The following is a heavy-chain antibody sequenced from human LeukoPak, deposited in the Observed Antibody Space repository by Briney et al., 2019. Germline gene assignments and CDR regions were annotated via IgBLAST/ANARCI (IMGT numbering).Heavy chain of an antibody. J-gene: IGHJ5*02. Sequence: PSETLSLTCTVSGGSISSSSYYWGWLRQPPGKGLEWLGRIYYSGSTYYNSSLKSRVIISVDTSNNQFSLKLSSVTAADTAVYYCARIRRGNSYLVPDWFDRWGQGTLVAVS. V-gene: IGHV4-39*01. CDR1: GGSISSSSYY. D-gene: IGHD4-23*01. CDR2: IYYSGST. CDR3: ARIRRGNSYLVPDWFDR.